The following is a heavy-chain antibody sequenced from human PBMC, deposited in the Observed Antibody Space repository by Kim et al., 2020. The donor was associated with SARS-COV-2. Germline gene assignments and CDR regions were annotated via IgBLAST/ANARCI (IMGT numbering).Heavy chain of an antibody. D-gene: IGHD2-21*01. Sequence: ASVKVSCKASGYTFTSYDINWVRQATGQGLEWMGWMNPNSGNTGYAQKFQGRVTMTRNTSISTAYMELSSLRSEDTAVYYCARGHLKSIVVVIAPRPYYYCRDVGGKGTAVTVSS. CDR1: GYTFTSYD. V-gene: IGHV1-8*01. CDR2: MNPNSGNT. CDR3: ARGHLKSIVVVIAPRPYYYCRDV. J-gene: IGHJ6*03.